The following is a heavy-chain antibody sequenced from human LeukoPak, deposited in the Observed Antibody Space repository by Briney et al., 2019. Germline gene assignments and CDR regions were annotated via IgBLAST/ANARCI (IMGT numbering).Heavy chain of an antibody. Sequence: PSETLSLTCTVSGGSISSYYWSWIRQPPVKGLEWIGYIYYSGSTNYNPSLKSRVTISVDTSKNQFSLKLSSVTAADTAVYYCARGEMATTLPFDPWGQGTLVTVSS. CDR2: IYYSGST. V-gene: IGHV4-59*01. CDR3: ARGEMATTLPFDP. J-gene: IGHJ5*02. CDR1: GGSISSYY. D-gene: IGHD5-24*01.